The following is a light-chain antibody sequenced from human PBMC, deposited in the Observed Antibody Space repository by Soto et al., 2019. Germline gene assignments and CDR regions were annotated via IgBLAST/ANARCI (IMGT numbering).Light chain of an antibody. CDR2: DAS. V-gene: IGKV1-33*01. J-gene: IGKJ2*01. CDR1: QDISNN. CDR3: QQYYDLPRT. Sequence: DLQMTQSPSSLSASVGDRVTITCQASQDISNNLHWYQVKPGKAPKLLIYDASNLETGVPSRFSGSGSGTDFTCNINILEHEDVATYYCQQYYDLPRTFGQGNTLQGK.